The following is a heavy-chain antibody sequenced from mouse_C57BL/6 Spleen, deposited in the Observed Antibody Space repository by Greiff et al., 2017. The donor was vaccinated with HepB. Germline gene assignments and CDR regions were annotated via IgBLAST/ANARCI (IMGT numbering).Heavy chain of an antibody. CDR1: GYSITSGYY. V-gene: IGHV3-6*01. D-gene: IGHD2-10*01. CDR3: ASEGAYYGNLYAMDY. CDR2: ISYDGSN. J-gene: IGHJ4*01. Sequence: EVKLQESGPGLVKPSQSLSLTCSVTGYSITSGYYWNWLRQFPGNKLEWMGYISYDGSNNYNPSLKNRISITRDTSKNQFFLKLNSVTTEDTATYYCASEGAYYGNLYAMDYWGQGTSVTVSS.